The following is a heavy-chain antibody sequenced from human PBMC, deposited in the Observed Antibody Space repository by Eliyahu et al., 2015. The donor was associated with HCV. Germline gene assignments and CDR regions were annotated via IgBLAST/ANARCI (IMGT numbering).Heavy chain of an antibody. CDR1: GLSRTTYW. V-gene: IGHV3-74*01. J-gene: IGHJ4*02. CDR2: IDGDGTTT. D-gene: IGHD2-15*01. Sequence: LSCAAPGLSRTTYWMHWVRQAPGKGLVWVSHIDGDGTTTNYADSVKGRFTISRDNTKNTLYLQMNSLRAEDIAVYYCARGGSRYCSGDSCYWGEYWGQGSLVTVSS. CDR3: ARGGSRYCSGDSCYWGEY.